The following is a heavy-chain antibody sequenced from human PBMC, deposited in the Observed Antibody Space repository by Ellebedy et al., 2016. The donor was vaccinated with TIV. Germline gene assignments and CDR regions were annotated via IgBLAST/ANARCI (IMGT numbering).Heavy chain of an antibody. Sequence: MPSETLSLTCPVSGASMHNYYWSWIRQPQGKGLEWIGYIYYSGSTNYNPSLRSRVTMSIDTSKNEFSLKLRSVTAADPAVYYCARQYSYDSYDYQRGAYFDLWGRGTLVTVSS. J-gene: IGHJ2*01. CDR2: IYYSGST. D-gene: IGHD3-22*01. CDR3: ARQYSYDSYDYQRGAYFDL. CDR1: GASMHNYY. V-gene: IGHV4-59*01.